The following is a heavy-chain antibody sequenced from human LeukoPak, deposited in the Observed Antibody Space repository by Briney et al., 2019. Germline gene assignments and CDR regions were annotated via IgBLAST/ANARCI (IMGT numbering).Heavy chain of an antibody. CDR3: ARHLPSYSSPLYYFDY. D-gene: IGHD6-13*01. Sequence: KPSETLSLTCSVSGGSISSNSYYWGWIRQPPGKGLEWIGSIYYSGSTYYNPSLKSRVTISADTSKNQFSLKLSSVTAADTAVYYCARHLPSYSSPLYYFDYWGQGTLVTVSS. CDR1: GGSISSNSYY. J-gene: IGHJ4*02. CDR2: IYYSGST. V-gene: IGHV4-39*01.